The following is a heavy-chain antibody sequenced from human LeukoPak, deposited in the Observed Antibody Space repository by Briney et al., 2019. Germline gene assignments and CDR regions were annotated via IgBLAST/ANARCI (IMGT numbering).Heavy chain of an antibody. CDR2: IYYSGST. J-gene: IGHJ4*02. D-gene: IGHD1/OR15-1a*01. Sequence: PSETLSLTCTVSGGSISSYYWSWIRQPPGKGLEWIGYIYYSGSTNYNPSLKSRVSISVDTSNNQFSLKLNSVTAAHTAVYYCARRSTNGPPYYLEYWGQGTPVTVSS. CDR1: GGSISSYY. CDR3: ARRSTNGPPYYLEY. V-gene: IGHV4-59*08.